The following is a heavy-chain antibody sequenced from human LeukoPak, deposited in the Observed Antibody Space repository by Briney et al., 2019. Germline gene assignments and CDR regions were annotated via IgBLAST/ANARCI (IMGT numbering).Heavy chain of an antibody. D-gene: IGHD1-1*01. J-gene: IGHJ4*02. CDR1: GFTISDYS. CDR2: ISSGGTTI. Sequence: GGSLRLSCAASGFTISDYSMSWIRQAPGKGLEWVSHISSGGTTIYYADSVKGRFTISSDNAKNSLDLQMNSLRAEDTAVYYCARDIRAYNWNDGAIAFWGQGTLVTVSS. CDR3: ARDIRAYNWNDGAIAF. V-gene: IGHV3-11*04.